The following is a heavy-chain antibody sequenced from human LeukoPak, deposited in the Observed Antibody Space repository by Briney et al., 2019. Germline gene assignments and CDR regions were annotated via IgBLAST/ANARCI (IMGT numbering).Heavy chain of an antibody. CDR2: IYTSGST. V-gene: IGHV4-4*07. CDR1: GGSISSYY. J-gene: IGHJ5*02. Sequence: SETLSLTCTVSGGSISSYYWSWIRQPAGKGLEWIGRIYTSGSTNYNPSLKSRVTMSVDTSKNQFSLKLSSVTAADTAVYYCARRGGYYDSSGYIGFDPWGQGTLVTVSS. CDR3: ARRGGYYDSSGYIGFDP. D-gene: IGHD3-22*01.